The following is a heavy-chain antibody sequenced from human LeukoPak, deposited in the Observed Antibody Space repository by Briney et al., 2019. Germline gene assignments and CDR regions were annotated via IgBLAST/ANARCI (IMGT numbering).Heavy chain of an antibody. Sequence: SETLSLTCTVSGGSIISYYRSWIRQPPGKGLEWIGYIYYSGSTNYNPSLESRVTISVDTSKSQFSLKLSSVTAADTAVYYCARHSSSTTYYYYMDVWGKGTTVTVSS. J-gene: IGHJ6*03. CDR1: GGSIISYY. CDR2: IYYSGST. D-gene: IGHD2-2*01. V-gene: IGHV4-59*08. CDR3: ARHSSSTTYYYYMDV.